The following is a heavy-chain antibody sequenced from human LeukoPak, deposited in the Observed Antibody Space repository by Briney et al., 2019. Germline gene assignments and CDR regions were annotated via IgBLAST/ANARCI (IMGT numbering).Heavy chain of an antibody. Sequence: SETLSLTCAVYGGSFSGYYWSWIRQPPGKGLEWIGEINHSGSTNYNPSLKSRVTISVDTSKNQFSLKLSSVTAADTAVYYCARESSGWPDYFDYWGQGTLVTVSS. CDR2: INHSGST. J-gene: IGHJ4*02. CDR1: GGSFSGYY. D-gene: IGHD6-19*01. V-gene: IGHV4-34*01. CDR3: ARESSGWPDYFDY.